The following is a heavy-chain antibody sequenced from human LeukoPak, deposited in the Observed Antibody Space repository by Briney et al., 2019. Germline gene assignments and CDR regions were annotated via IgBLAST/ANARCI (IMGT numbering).Heavy chain of an antibody. CDR1: GGSISSYY. CDR2: IYYSGST. V-gene: IGHV4-59*01. D-gene: IGHD4-17*01. J-gene: IGHJ6*03. Sequence: SETLSLTCTVSGGSISSYYWSWIRQPPGKGLEWIGYIYYSGSTNYNPSLKSRVTISVDTSKNQFSLKLSSVTAADTAVYYCARSFGDYMYYYYMDVWGKGTTVTVSS. CDR3: ARSFGDYMYYYYMDV.